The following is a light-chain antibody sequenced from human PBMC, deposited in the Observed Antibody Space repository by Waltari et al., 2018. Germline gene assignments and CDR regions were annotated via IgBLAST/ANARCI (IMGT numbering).Light chain of an antibody. J-gene: IGLJ3*02. Sequence: QAVVTQEPSLTVSPGGTVTLTCDSSPGPVSSGHYPYWFKPKHGQVPRTLTYDTSNKQSCTPARFSGSLIGGKAALTLSGAQPEDEAAYYCLLLFGDTQVFGGGTKLTVL. CDR3: LLLFGDTQV. V-gene: IGLV7-46*01. CDR2: DTS. CDR1: PGPVSSGHY.